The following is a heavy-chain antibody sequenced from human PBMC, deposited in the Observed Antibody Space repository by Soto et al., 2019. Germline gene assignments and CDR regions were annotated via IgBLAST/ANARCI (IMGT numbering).Heavy chain of an antibody. CDR3: ASPGDSSGPAHFDY. V-gene: IGHV1-24*01. CDR1: GYTLTELS. J-gene: IGHJ4*02. CDR2: FDPEDGAT. Sequence: QVQLVQSGAEVKKPWASVKVSCKVSGYTLTELSMHCVRQAPGKGLEWMGGFDPEDGATIYAQKFQGRVTMTEDTSTDTAYMELSSLRSEDTAVDYCASPGDSSGPAHFDYWGQGTLVTVSS. D-gene: IGHD3-22*01.